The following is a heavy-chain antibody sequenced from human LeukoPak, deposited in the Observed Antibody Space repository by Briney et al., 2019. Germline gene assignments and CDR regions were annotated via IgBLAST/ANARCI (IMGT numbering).Heavy chain of an antibody. Sequence: SGGSLRLSCAASGFTFSSYWMHWARQAPGKGLMWVSRINSDGSNTPYADSVKGRFTISRDNAKNTLYLQMNSLRVEDTAVYYFVRGTGYMPMDYWGLGTLVTVSS. D-gene: IGHD6-13*01. CDR3: VRGTGYMPMDY. J-gene: IGHJ4*02. CDR1: GFTFSSYW. CDR2: INSDGSNT. V-gene: IGHV3-74*03.